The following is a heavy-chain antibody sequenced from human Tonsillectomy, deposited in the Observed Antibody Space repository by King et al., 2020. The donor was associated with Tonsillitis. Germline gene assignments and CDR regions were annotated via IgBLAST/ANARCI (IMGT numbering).Heavy chain of an antibody. CDR2: IYPGDSAT. CDR3: ARHVSGSSGYYLQALGY. J-gene: IGHJ4*02. V-gene: IGHV5-51*01. D-gene: IGHD3-22*01. CDR1: GYTFATYW. Sequence: VQLVESGAEVRKPGESLKISCKTSGYTFATYWIGWVRQMPGKGLEWMGIIYPGDSATRYSPSFQGQVTISADKAISTAYLQWSSLKASDTAMYYCARHVSGSSGYYLQALGYWGQGTLVTVSS.